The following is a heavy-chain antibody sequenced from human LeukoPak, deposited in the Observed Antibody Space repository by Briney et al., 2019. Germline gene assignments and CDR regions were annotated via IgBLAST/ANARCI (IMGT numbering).Heavy chain of an antibody. CDR1: GFHFGTYG. J-gene: IGHJ3*02. V-gene: IGHV3-30*02. Sequence: GGSLRLPCGASGFHFGTYGVHWVRQAPGKGLEWVAFIRYDGSNKYYADSVKGRFTISRDNSKNTLYLQMNSLRAEDTAVYYCAKGLYSGYDLAAFDIWGQGTMVTVSS. CDR2: IRYDGSNK. D-gene: IGHD5-12*01. CDR3: AKGLYSGYDLAAFDI.